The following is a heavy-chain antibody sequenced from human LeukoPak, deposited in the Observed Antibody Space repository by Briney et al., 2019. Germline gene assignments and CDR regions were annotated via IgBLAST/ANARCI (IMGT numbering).Heavy chain of an antibody. V-gene: IGHV3-23*01. CDR1: GFTFSSYA. CDR3: AKDGRTYYYDSSGYHH. CDR2: ISGSGGST. D-gene: IGHD3-22*01. Sequence: SGGSLRLSCAASGFTFSSYAVSWVRQAPGKGLEWVSAISGSGGSTYYADSVKGRFTISRDNSKNTLYLQMNSLRAEDTAVYYCAKDGRTYYYDSSGYHHWGQGTLVTVSS. J-gene: IGHJ4*02.